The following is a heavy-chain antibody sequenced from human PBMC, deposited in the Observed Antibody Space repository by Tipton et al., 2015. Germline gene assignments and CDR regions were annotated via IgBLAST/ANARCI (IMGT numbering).Heavy chain of an antibody. CDR1: GGSFTGSY. V-gene: IGHV4-34*12. CDR2: IFHSGST. CDR3: ARQGWNSTGSYSGG. D-gene: IGHD3-22*01. J-gene: IGHJ4*02. Sequence: TLSLTCAVYGGSFTGSYWNWLRQPPGKGLEWIGEIFHSGSTNYNPSLKSRVTMSVDKSKNHFSLKLTSVTAADTAVYYCARQGWNSTGSYSGGWGQGTLVTVSS.